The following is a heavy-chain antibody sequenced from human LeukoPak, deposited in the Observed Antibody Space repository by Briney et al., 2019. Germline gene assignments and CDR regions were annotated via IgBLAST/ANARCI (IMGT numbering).Heavy chain of an antibody. V-gene: IGHV4-59*01. CDR1: GGSLSSYY. Sequence: SETLSLTCPVSGGSLSSYYWSWLRQPPGKGLEWIGYIYYSGSTNYNPSLKSRVTISVDTSKNQFSLKLSSVTAADTAVYYCARVLDGGNSYYFDYWGQGTLVTVSS. D-gene: IGHD4-23*01. CDR2: IYYSGST. CDR3: ARVLDGGNSYYFDY. J-gene: IGHJ4*02.